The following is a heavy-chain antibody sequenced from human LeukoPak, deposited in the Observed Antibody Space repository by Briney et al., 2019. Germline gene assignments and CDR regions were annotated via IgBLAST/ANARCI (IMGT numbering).Heavy chain of an antibody. CDR3: ARTYGSSGLGYFDL. Sequence: SETLSLTCTVSGGSINSYYWSWIRQPPGKGLEWIGYIYYSGTTNYNPSLTSRVTISVDTSKNQFSLKLSSVTAEDTAVYYCARTYGSSGLGYFDLWGRGTLVTVSS. CDR2: IYYSGTT. V-gene: IGHV4-59*01. J-gene: IGHJ2*01. CDR1: GGSINSYY. D-gene: IGHD6-13*01.